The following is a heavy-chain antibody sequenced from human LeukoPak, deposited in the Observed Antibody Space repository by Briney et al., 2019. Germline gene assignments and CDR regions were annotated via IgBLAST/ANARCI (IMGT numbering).Heavy chain of an antibody. J-gene: IGHJ6*04. D-gene: IGHD3-10*01. Sequence: SETLSLTCAVYGGSFSGYYWTWVRQPPGKGLEWIGEINHKGATNYNPSLKSRVTISLDTSKSQFSLKLSSVTAADTAVYYCARGPHFYGSGSYEYSYYYYYYGMDVWGKGTAVTVSS. V-gene: IGHV4-34*01. CDR2: INHKGAT. CDR3: ARGPHFYGSGSYEYSYYYYYYGMDV. CDR1: GGSFSGYY.